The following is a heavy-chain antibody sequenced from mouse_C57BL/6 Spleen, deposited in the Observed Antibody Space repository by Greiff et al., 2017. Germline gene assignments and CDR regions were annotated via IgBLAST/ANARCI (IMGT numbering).Heavy chain of an antibody. CDR1: GYTFTDYE. D-gene: IGHD1-1*01. V-gene: IGHV1-15*01. CDR3: TRGAKGYYGSILDD. Sequence: VKLVESGAELVRPGASVTLSCKASGYTFTDYEMHWVKQTPVHGLEWIGAIDPETGGTAYNQKFKGKAILTADKSSSTAYMELRSLTSEDSAVYYCTRGAKGYYGSILDDWGQGTTLTVSS. J-gene: IGHJ2*01. CDR2: IDPETGGT.